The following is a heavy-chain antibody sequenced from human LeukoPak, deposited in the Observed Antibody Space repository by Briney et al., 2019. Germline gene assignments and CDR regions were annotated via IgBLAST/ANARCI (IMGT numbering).Heavy chain of an antibody. Sequence: ASVKVSFMASGYTFTVYYMHWVRQAPGQGLEWMGWINPNSGGTNYAQKFQGWVTMTRDTSISTAYMELSRLRSDDTAVYYCARGAVAGYYLDYWGQGTLVTVSS. D-gene: IGHD6-19*01. CDR2: INPNSGGT. CDR1: GYTFTVYY. J-gene: IGHJ4*02. CDR3: ARGAVAGYYLDY. V-gene: IGHV1-2*04.